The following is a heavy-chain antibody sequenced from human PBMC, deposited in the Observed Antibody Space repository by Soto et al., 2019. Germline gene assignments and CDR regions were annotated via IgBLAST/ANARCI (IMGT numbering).Heavy chain of an antibody. CDR2: ICPGDSDT. Sequence: PGESLKISCKGSGYSFTSYWIGWVRQMPGKGLEWMGIICPGDSDTRYSPSFQGQVTISADKSISTAYLQWSSLKASDTAMYCFXXXDRAGAYHHSREYYGLDVWGQGTTVTVSS. D-gene: IGHD3-22*01. CDR3: XXXDRAGAYHHSREYYGLDV. J-gene: IGHJ6*02. CDR1: GYSFTSYW. V-gene: IGHV5-51*01.